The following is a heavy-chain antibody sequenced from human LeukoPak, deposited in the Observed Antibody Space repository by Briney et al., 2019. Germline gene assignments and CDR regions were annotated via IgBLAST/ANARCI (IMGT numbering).Heavy chain of an antibody. CDR2: ISGSGRDI. J-gene: IGHJ4*02. Sequence: AGRSLRLSCAASGFSVSSYAINWARQAPGKGLHFLSSISGSGRDIYYEDSVRGRFTISRDNYKNTLYLQMTSLRAEDTAVYYCARHQRGYNRPVQYWAQGTLVSVSS. CDR1: GFSVSSYA. V-gene: IGHV3-23*01. D-gene: IGHD5-24*01. CDR3: ARHQRGYNRPVQY.